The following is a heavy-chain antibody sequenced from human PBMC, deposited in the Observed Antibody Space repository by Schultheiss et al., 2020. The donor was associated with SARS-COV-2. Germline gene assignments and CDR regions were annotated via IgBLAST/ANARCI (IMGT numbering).Heavy chain of an antibody. D-gene: IGHD5-24*01. CDR1: EFRFRTYA. J-gene: IGHJ3*02. Sequence: GESLKISCAASEFRFRTYAMSWVRQAPGKGLEWVSRINSDGSTTTYADSVKGRFTISRDNAKNSLYLQMNSLRAEDTAVYYCARDRYYNYAFDIWGQGTMVTVSS. CDR3: ARDRYYNYAFDI. V-gene: IGHV3-74*01. CDR2: INSDGSTT.